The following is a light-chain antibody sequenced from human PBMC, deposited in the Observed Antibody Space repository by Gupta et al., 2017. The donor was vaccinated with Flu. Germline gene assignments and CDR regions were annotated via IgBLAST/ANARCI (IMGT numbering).Light chain of an antibody. Sequence: FLTQSPATVSVPPGAPVTLSCRAGESIYNNFFVWYHQQLGQAPRVLIYDTSRRAPGIPDRFRGGGSGTDFTLTIDRVEPEDCGWYYCNQYKTSPYTFGQGTKVEIK. CDR3: NQYKTSPYT. CDR1: ESIYNNF. J-gene: IGKJ2*01. V-gene: IGKV3-20*01. CDR2: DTS.